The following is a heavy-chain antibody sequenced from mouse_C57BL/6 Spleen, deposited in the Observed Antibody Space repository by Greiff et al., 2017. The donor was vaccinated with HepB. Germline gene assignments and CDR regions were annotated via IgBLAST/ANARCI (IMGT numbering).Heavy chain of an antibody. V-gene: IGHV1-81*01. CDR1: GYTFTSYG. CDR3: ARGDYDYDGGAMDY. CDR2: IYPRSGNT. Sequence: VQLQQSGAELARPGASVKLSCKASGYTFTSYGISWVKQRTGQGLEWIGEIYPRSGNTYYNEKFKGKATLTADKSSSTAYMELRSLTSEDSAVYFCARGDYDYDGGAMDYWGQGTSVTVSS. D-gene: IGHD2-4*01. J-gene: IGHJ4*01.